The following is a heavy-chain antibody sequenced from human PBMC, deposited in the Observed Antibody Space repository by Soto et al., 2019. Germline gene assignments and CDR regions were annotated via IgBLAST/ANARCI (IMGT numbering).Heavy chain of an antibody. D-gene: IGHD2-15*01. CDR1: GGSIYRSGYY. Sequence: ETLSLTCTVSGGSIYRSGYYWGWIRQPPGRGLEWIGNIDYNGVTYSNPSLKSLVTISRDTSKNQFSLKLTSVTAADTALYYCGKVLVGATGHTDSDSWGPGTLVTVSS. CDR3: GKVLVGATGHTDSDS. V-gene: IGHV4-39*01. J-gene: IGHJ4*02. CDR2: IDYNGVT.